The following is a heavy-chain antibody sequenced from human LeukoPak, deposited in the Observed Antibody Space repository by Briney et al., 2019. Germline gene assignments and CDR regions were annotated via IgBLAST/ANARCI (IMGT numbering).Heavy chain of an antibody. D-gene: IGHD2-8*01. CDR3: AKDGYCTNGVCYDYYFDY. CDR2: ISGSGGST. Sequence: GGSLRLSCAASGFTFSSYWMSWVRQAPGKGLEWVSAISGSGGSTYYADSVKGRFTISRDNSKNTLYLQMNSLRAEDTAVYYCAKDGYCTNGVCYDYYFDYWGQGTLVTVSS. J-gene: IGHJ4*02. CDR1: GFTFSSYW. V-gene: IGHV3-23*01.